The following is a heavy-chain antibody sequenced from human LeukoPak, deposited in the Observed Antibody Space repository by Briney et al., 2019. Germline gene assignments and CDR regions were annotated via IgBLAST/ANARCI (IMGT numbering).Heavy chain of an antibody. V-gene: IGHV2-5*01. CDR1: GFSLSTGGVG. J-gene: IGHJ5*02. CDR3: AHASSRRDVYNPYGYHWFDP. D-gene: IGHD5-24*01. CDR2: IYWSDDK. Sequence: AGPTLVKPTQTLTLTCTFSGFSLSTGGVGVGWIRQPPGKALEWLALIYWSDDKRYTPSLKSRLTTTKDNSKNQVVLTMTNMDPVGTATYYCAHASSRRDVYNPYGYHWFDPWGQGTLVTVSS.